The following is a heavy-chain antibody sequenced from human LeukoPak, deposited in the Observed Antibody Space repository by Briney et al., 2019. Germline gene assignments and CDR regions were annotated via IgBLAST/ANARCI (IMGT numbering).Heavy chain of an antibody. Sequence: SETLSLTCTVSGGSIGGFYWSWIRQPPGKGLEWIVYIYYSGSTNYNPSLKSRVTISVDTSKNQFSLKLRPVTAADTAVYYCARGVVIAPQTFDYWGQGTLVTVSS. J-gene: IGHJ4*02. CDR1: GGSIGGFY. CDR3: ARGVVIAPQTFDY. V-gene: IGHV4-59*01. CDR2: IYYSGST. D-gene: IGHD2-21*01.